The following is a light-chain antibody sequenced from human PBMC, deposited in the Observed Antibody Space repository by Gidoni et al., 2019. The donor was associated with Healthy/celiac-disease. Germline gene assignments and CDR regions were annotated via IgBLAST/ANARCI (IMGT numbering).Light chain of an antibody. CDR3: QQYNNWPWT. V-gene: IGKV3-15*01. J-gene: IGKJ1*01. CDR2: GAS. Sequence: EIVMTQSPATLSVSPGERATLSCRASQSVSSNLAWYQQKPGQAPRLIIDGASPRATVIPARCSGSGSGTEFTLTISSLQSEDFADYYCQQYNNWPWTFGQGTKVEIK. CDR1: QSVSSN.